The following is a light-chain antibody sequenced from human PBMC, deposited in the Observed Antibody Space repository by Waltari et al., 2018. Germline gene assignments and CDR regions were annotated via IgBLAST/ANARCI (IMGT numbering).Light chain of an antibody. CDR2: KAS. CDR3: QQYDNYWT. J-gene: IGKJ1*01. Sequence: DIQITQSPSTLSASVGDRVTITCRASQSITNCLAWYQHKPGKAPKLLIYKASKLESGVPSRFSGSGSGTEFTLTISSLQPDDFATYYCQQYDNYWTFGQGTKVEIK. V-gene: IGKV1-5*03. CDR1: QSITNC.